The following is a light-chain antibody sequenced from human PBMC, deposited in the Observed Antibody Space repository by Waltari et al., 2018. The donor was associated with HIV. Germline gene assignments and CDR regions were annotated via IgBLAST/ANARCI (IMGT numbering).Light chain of an antibody. Sequence: QSLLTQPPSVSAAPGPRVTISCSGSSSTVGKRPLSSYQHFPGAAPKLLIYENYQRPSDIPDRFSGSKSGSSATLDITGLQAEDEADYYCGAWDDSLRAGIFGGGTKLSVL. CDR2: ENY. CDR3: GAWDDSLRAGI. V-gene: IGLV1-51*02. J-gene: IGLJ2*01. CDR1: SSTVGKRP.